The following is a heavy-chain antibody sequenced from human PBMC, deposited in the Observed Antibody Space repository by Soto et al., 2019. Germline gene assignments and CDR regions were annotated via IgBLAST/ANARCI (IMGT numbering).Heavy chain of an antibody. CDR1: GGTFSSYA. D-gene: IGHD2-15*01. V-gene: IGHV1-69*06. CDR2: IIPIFGTA. J-gene: IGHJ6*02. Sequence: SVKVSCKASGGTFSSYAISWVRQAPGQGLEWMGGIIPIFGTANYAQKFQGRVTITADKSTSTAYMELRSLRSDDTAVYYCARDGRGSSSYYYYGMDVWGQGTTVTVSS. CDR3: ARDGRGSSSYYYYGMDV.